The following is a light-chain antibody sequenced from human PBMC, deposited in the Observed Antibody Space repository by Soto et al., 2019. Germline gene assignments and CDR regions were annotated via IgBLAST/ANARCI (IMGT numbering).Light chain of an antibody. J-gene: IGKJ3*01. V-gene: IGKV3-11*01. CDR3: QQRSNWPPEVT. CDR2: DAS. CDR1: QSVGSS. Sequence: EIVLTQSPDTLSLSPGERATLSCRASQSVGSSLAWYQQKPGQAPRLLIYDASKRATGIPARFSGSGSGTDFTLTINSLEPEDVAVYYCQQRSNWPPEVTFGPGTKVDIK.